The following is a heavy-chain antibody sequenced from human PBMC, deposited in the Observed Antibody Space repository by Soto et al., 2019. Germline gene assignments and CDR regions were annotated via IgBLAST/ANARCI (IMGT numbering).Heavy chain of an antibody. CDR3: AKALAYCTGGRCYTFYYYGLDV. D-gene: IGHD2-15*01. Sequence: GGSLRLSCAASGFTFSNYAMGWVRQAPGKGLEWVSGISNTGDYTFYAVSVKGRFTISRDNSKDTLYLQMHSLRAEDTALYYCAKALAYCTGGRCYTFYYYGLDVWGQGTTVTVSS. V-gene: IGHV3-23*01. CDR2: ISNTGDYT. CDR1: GFTFSNYA. J-gene: IGHJ6*02.